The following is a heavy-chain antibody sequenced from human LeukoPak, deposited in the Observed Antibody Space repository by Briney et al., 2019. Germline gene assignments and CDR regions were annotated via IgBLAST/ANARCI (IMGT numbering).Heavy chain of an antibody. J-gene: IGHJ4*02. V-gene: IGHV3-23*01. D-gene: IGHD7-27*01. Sequence: GGSLRLSCAASRLTFSSYAMSWVRQAPGKGLEWVSAISGSGGSTYYADSVKGRFTISRDNSKNTLYLQMKGLRGEDTAGYYCAKDLESPDLGIFDYWGPGTLVTDSS. CDR2: ISGSGGST. CDR1: RLTFSSYA. CDR3: AKDLESPDLGIFDY.